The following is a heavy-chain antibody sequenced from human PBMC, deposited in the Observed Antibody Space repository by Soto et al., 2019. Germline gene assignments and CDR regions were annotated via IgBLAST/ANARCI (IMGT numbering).Heavy chain of an antibody. Sequence: ASLKLSCKASGYTFTSSDINLVRQATGQGLEWMGWMNPNSGNTGYAQKFQGRVTMTRNTSISTAYMELSSLRSEDTAVYYCARGSGYGDYELGYWGQGTLVTVSS. J-gene: IGHJ4*02. CDR2: MNPNSGNT. CDR3: ARGSGYGDYELGY. D-gene: IGHD4-17*01. CDR1: GYTFTSSD. V-gene: IGHV1-8*01.